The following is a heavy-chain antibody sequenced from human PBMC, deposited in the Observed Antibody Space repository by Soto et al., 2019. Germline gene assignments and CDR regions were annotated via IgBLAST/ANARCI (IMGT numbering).Heavy chain of an antibody. D-gene: IGHD3-22*01. CDR2: VYYSGGT. V-gene: IGHV4-39*02. CDR1: DGPINTFSYY. Sequence: SETLSLTCVVSDGPINTFSYYWGWIRQSPGKGLEWIGSVYYSGGTYYNPSLKSRVAISVDTSNNHFSLRLNSVTAADTAVYYCATTFDSSGYYTDYGMDVWGQGTAVTVSS. J-gene: IGHJ6*02. CDR3: ATTFDSSGYYTDYGMDV.